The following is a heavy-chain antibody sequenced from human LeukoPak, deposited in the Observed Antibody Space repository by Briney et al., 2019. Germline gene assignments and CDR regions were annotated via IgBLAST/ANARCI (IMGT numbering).Heavy chain of an antibody. CDR1: GGSISSYY. CDR2: IYYSGST. V-gene: IGHV4-59*01. J-gene: IGHJ5*02. D-gene: IGHD3-22*01. CDR3: ARGMIVGPNWFDP. Sequence: MTSETLSLTCTVSGGSISSYYWSWIRQPPGKGLEWIGYIYYSGSTNYNPSLKSRVTISVDTSKNQFSLKLSSVTAADTAVYYCARGMIVGPNWFDPWAREPWSPSPQ.